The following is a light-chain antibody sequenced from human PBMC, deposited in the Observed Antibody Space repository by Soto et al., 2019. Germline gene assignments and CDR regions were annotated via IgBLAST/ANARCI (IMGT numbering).Light chain of an antibody. CDR1: SSNIGSNF. J-gene: IGLJ3*02. Sequence: QLVLTQPPSASGTPGQRVTISCSGSSSNIGSNFVNWYQQLPGTAPKLLVYNNDLRPSGVPDRFSGSKSGTSASLAISGLQSEDEADYHCATWDDSLNGLVFGGGTKVTVL. CDR2: NND. CDR3: ATWDDSLNGLV. V-gene: IGLV1-44*01.